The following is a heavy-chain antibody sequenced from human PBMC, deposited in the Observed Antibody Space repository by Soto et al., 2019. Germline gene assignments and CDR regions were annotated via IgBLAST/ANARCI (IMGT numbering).Heavy chain of an antibody. CDR3: ARDAYCGGDCYQSYGMDV. CDR2: IYYSGST. V-gene: IGHV4-31*03. D-gene: IGHD2-21*02. J-gene: IGHJ6*02. CDR1: GGSISSGGYY. Sequence: QVQLQESGPGLVKPSQTLSLTCTVSGGSISSGGYYWSWIRQHPGKGLEWIGYIYYSGSTYYNPSLKSRVTISVDTSKNQFSLKLSSVTAADTAVYYCARDAYCGGDCYQSYGMDVWGQGTTVTVSS.